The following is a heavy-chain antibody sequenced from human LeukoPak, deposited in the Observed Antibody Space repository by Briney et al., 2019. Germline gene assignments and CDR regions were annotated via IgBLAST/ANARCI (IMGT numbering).Heavy chain of an antibody. D-gene: IGHD3-3*01. J-gene: IGHJ4*02. V-gene: IGHV3-23*01. CDR3: AKDRASYDFWSGYYANDI. Sequence: PGGSLRLSCAASGFTFSSYAMSLVRQAPGKGLEWVSAISGSGGSTYYADSVKGRFTISRDNSKNTLYLQMNSLRAEDTAVYYCAKDRASYDFWSGYYANDIWGQGTLVTVSS. CDR2: ISGSGGST. CDR1: GFTFSSYA.